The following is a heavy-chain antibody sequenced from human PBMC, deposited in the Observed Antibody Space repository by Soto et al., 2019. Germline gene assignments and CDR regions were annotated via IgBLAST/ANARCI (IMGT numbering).Heavy chain of an antibody. D-gene: IGHD2-15*01. V-gene: IGHV3-33*01. CDR1: GFTFSSYG. J-gene: IGHJ4*02. Sequence: GGSLRLSCAASGFTFSSYGMHWVRQAPGKGLEWVAVIWYDGSNKYYADSVKGRFTISRDNSKNTLYLQMNSLRAEDTAVYYCARGGYCSGGSCYYHYFDYRGQGTLVHVSS. CDR3: ARGGYCSGGSCYYHYFDY. CDR2: IWYDGSNK.